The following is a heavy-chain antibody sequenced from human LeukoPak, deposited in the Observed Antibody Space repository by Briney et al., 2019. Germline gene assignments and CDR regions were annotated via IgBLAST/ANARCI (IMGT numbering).Heavy chain of an antibody. V-gene: IGHV4-59*01. Sequence: SETLSLTCSASGSSFNKDYWSWIRQTPGKGQKWIGYISNNGGTIYNSSLMTRVTISVDTSKNQFFLKLASVTAADTAVYFCVRDRGPNLHYYIDVWGKGTTVTVSS. D-gene: IGHD1-7*01. CDR2: ISNNGGT. J-gene: IGHJ6*03. CDR3: VRDRGPNLHYYIDV. CDR1: GSSFNKDY.